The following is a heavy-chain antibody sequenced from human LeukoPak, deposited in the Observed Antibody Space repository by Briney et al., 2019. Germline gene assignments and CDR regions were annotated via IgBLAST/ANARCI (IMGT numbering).Heavy chain of an antibody. V-gene: IGHV4-4*07. D-gene: IGHD3-22*01. CDR1: GASIRSNY. CDR3: ARGPMTYYYGSSASPPRLNYYFDS. Sequence: SETLSLTCTVSGASIRSNYWSWIRQPAGQGLEWIGLIYSSGSTNHNPSLNSRVTMSLDTSKNQFSLKLTSVPAADTAVYYCARGPMTYYYGSSASPPRLNYYFDSWGLGTLVTVSS. J-gene: IGHJ4*02. CDR2: IYSSGST.